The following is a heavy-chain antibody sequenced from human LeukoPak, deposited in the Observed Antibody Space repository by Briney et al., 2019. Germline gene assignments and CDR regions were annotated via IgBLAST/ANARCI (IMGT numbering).Heavy chain of an antibody. CDR1: GFTFSTYG. D-gene: IGHD2-15*01. J-gene: IGHJ4*02. CDR3: AKAYCSGGSCYYFDY. CDR2: ISYDGSNK. V-gene: IGHV3-30*18. Sequence: WGSLRLSCAASGFTFSTYGMHWVRQAPGKGLEWVAVISYDGSNKYYADSVKGRFTISRDNSKNTLYLQMNSLRAEDTAVYYCAKAYCSGGSCYYFDYWGQGTLVTVSS.